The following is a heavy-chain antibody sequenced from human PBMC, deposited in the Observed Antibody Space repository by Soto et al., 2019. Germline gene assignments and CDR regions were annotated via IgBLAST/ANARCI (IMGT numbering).Heavy chain of an antibody. CDR1: GFTLSSYW. CDR3: ARVWNDGRIDY. D-gene: IGHD1-1*01. V-gene: IGHV3-7*01. CDR2: IKQDGSDK. Sequence: QPGGSLRLSCTSSGFTLSSYWMSWVRQAPGQGLGWVASIKQDGSDKHYVDPVKGRFTISRDNAKNSLYLEMSSLRAEDTAVYYCARVWNDGRIDYWGQGTLVTVSS. J-gene: IGHJ4*02.